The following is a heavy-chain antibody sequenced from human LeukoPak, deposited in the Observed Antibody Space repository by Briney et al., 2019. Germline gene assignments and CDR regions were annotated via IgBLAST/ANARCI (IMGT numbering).Heavy chain of an antibody. V-gene: IGHV3-21*01. CDR3: ARGERYSGYDSLGDY. Sequence: GGSLRLSCAASGFTFSSYSMNWVRQAPGKGLEWVSSISSSSSYIYYADSLKGRFTISRDNAKNSLYLQMSSLRAEDTAVYYCARGERYSGYDSLGDYWGQGTLVTVSS. CDR1: GFTFSSYS. D-gene: IGHD5-12*01. J-gene: IGHJ4*02. CDR2: ISSSSSYI.